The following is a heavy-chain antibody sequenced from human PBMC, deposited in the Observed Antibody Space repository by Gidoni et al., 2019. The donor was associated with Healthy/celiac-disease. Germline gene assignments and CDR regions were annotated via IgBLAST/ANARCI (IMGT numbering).Heavy chain of an antibody. CDR1: GGSFSGYY. J-gene: IGHJ5*02. CDR2: INHSGST. V-gene: IGHV4-34*01. CDR3: ARGRVRGYCSGGSCYSGGFWFDP. D-gene: IGHD2-15*01. Sequence: QVQLHQWGAGLLKSSEALSPPCAVYGGSFSGYYWSWMRQPPGKGLECIGEINHSGSTNYNPSLKSRVTISVDTSKNQCSLKLSSVTAADTAVYYCARGRVRGYCSGGSCYSGGFWFDPWGQGTLVTVSS.